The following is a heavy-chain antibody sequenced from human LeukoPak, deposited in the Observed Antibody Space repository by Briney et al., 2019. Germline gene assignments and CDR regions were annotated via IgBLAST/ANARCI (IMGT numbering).Heavy chain of an antibody. V-gene: IGHV4-38-2*02. Sequence: SETLSLTCTVSGYSISSGYYWGWIRQPPGKGLEWIGSIYHSGSTYYNPSLKSRVAISVDTSKNQFSLELSSVTAADTAVYYCARAWYYYYMDVWGKGTTVTVSS. CDR1: GYSISSGYY. CDR3: ARAWYYYYMDV. J-gene: IGHJ6*03. CDR2: IYHSGST.